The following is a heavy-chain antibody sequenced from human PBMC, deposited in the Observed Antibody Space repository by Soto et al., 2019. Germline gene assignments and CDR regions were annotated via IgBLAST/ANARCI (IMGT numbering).Heavy chain of an antibody. CDR1: GFTFSSYA. J-gene: IGHJ4*02. V-gene: IGHV3-23*01. CDR2: ISGSGGST. Sequence: GSLRLSCASSGFTFSSYAMSWVRQAPGKGLEWVSAISGSGGSTYYADSVKGRFTISRDNSKNTLYLQMNSLRAEDTAVYYCAKDHSSSWYSRAKFDYWGQGTLVTVSS. D-gene: IGHD6-13*01. CDR3: AKDHSSSWYSRAKFDY.